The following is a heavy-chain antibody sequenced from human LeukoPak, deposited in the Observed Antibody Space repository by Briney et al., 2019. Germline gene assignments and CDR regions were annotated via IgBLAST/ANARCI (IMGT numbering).Heavy chain of an antibody. J-gene: IGHJ4*02. CDR2: ISGSGGST. Sequence: GGSLRLSCAASGFTFSSYAMSWVRQAPGKGLEWVSAISGSGGSTYYADSVKGRFTISRDNPKNTLYLQMNSLRAEDTAVYYCAKAGRIAAAGPTDFDYWGQGILVTVSS. V-gene: IGHV3-23*01. D-gene: IGHD6-13*01. CDR3: AKAGRIAAAGPTDFDY. CDR1: GFTFSSYA.